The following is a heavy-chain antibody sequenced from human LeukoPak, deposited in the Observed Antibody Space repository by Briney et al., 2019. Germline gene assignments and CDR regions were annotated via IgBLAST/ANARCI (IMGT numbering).Heavy chain of an antibody. CDR3: AKDEGYFDWSLPHH. J-gene: IGHJ5*02. Sequence: PGGSLRLSCAASGFTFSSYGMHWVRQAPGKGLEWVAVISYDGSNKYYADSVKGRFTISRDNSKNTLYLQMNSLRAEDTAVYYCAKDEGYFDWSLPHHWGQGTLVTVSS. D-gene: IGHD3-9*01. V-gene: IGHV3-30*18. CDR2: ISYDGSNK. CDR1: GFTFSSYG.